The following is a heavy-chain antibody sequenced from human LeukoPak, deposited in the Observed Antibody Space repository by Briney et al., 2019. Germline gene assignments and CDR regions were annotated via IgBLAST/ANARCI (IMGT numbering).Heavy chain of an antibody. CDR3: ARAKWFNLNYFYYYYMDV. D-gene: IGHD3-10*01. CDR2: VYPSGST. J-gene: IGHJ6*03. V-gene: IGHV4-4*07. CDR1: GGSISGYY. Sequence: PSETLSLTCTVSGGSISGYYWSWIRQPAGKGLEWIGRVYPSGSTNYSPSLKSRVTMSLDMSKNQFSLKLNSVTAADTAVYYCARAKWFNLNYFYYYYMDVWGKGTTVTVSS.